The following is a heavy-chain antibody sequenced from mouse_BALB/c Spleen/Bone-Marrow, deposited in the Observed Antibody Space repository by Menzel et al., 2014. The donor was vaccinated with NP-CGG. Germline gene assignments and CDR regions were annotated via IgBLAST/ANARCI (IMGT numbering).Heavy chain of an antibody. CDR3: IRSAGTGFAY. J-gene: IGHJ3*01. V-gene: IGHV1-53*01. D-gene: IGHD3-3*01. Sequence: VQLQQSGTELVKPGASVKLSCKASGYTFTSHYMFWVKQRPGQGLEWIGEINPSNGGTVFNEKFKSKVTLTVDKSSSTAYIQRSGLTSEDSAVYYCIRSAGTGFAYWGQGTLVTVS. CDR2: INPSNGGT. CDR1: GYTFTSHY.